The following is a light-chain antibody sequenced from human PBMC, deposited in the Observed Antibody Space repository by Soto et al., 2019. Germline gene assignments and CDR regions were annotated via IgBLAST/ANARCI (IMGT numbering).Light chain of an antibody. CDR2: DVS. CDR3: QQYNNRPFS. CDR1: QSVGSF. J-gene: IGKJ5*01. Sequence: EIVLPQSPGTLSLSPGERATLSCRASQSVGSFLAWYKQKPGQAPRILIYDVSTRATGVPARFSGTGSETDFTLTISGLQSEDSAVYVGQQYNNRPFSFGQGTRLEIK. V-gene: IGKV3-15*01.